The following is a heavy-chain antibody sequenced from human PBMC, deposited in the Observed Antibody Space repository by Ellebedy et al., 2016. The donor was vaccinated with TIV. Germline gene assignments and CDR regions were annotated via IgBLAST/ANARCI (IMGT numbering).Heavy chain of an antibody. J-gene: IGHJ6*02. V-gene: IGHV3-23*01. CDR3: AREAAGFGESWSPHYGMDV. CDR2: ISGSGGST. CDR1: GFTFSSYA. D-gene: IGHD3-10*01. Sequence: GGSLRLSCAASGFTFSSYAMSWVRQAPGKGLEWVSAISGSGGSTYYADSVKGRFTISRDNSKNTLYLQMNSLRAEDTAVYYCAREAAGFGESWSPHYGMDVWGQGTTVTVSS.